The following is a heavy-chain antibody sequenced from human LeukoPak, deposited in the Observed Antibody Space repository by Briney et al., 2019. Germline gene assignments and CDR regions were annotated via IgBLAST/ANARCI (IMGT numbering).Heavy chain of an antibody. Sequence: GRSLRLSCAASGFTFSSYGMHWVRQAPGKGLEWVAVISYDGSNKYYADSVKGRFTISRDNSKNTLYLQMNSLRAEDTAVYYCALDLGYWGQGTLVTVSS. CDR3: ALDLGY. J-gene: IGHJ4*02. CDR1: GFTFSSYG. CDR2: ISYDGSNK. V-gene: IGHV3-30*03.